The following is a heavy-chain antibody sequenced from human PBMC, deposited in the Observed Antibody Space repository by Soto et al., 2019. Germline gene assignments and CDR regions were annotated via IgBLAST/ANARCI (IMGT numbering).Heavy chain of an antibody. D-gene: IGHD6-6*01. CDR1: GGSISSSSYY. CDR3: ARGDSSSAFDI. V-gene: IGHV4-39*01. Sequence: QLQLQESGPGLVKPSETLSLTCTVSGGSISSSSYYWVWIRQPPGKGLEWIGSIYYSGSTYYNPSLKSRVTISVDTSKNQFSLKLSSVTAADTAVYYCARGDSSSAFDIWGQGTMVTVSS. CDR2: IYYSGST. J-gene: IGHJ3*02.